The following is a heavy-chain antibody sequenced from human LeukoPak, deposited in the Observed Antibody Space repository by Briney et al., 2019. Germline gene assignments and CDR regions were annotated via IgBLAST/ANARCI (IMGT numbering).Heavy chain of an antibody. D-gene: IGHD3-22*01. CDR1: GFTSSSYW. CDR2: IKQDGSEK. V-gene: IGHV3-7*01. J-gene: IGHJ4*02. CDR3: AKTYYYDSRFDY. Sequence: GGSLRLSCAASGFTSSSYWMSWIRQAPGKGLEWVANIKQDGSEKYYVDSVKGRFTISGDNAKNSLYLQMNSLRAEDTAVYYCAKTYYYDSRFDYWGQGTLVTVSS.